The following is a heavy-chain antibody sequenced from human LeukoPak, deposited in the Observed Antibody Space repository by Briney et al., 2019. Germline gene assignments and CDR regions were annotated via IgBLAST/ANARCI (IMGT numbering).Heavy chain of an antibody. CDR1: GFTFSSHA. CDR2: ISSTGGST. V-gene: IGHV3-23*01. Sequence: GGSLRLSCAASGFTFSSHAMNWVRQAPGKGLEWVAIISSTGGSTYYTDSVKGRFTVSRDNSKNTLYLQMNSLRAEDTAVYYCARRGGDSGGYYAAYFDYWGQGTLVTVSS. CDR3: ARRGGDSGGYYAAYFDY. D-gene: IGHD1-26*01. J-gene: IGHJ4*02.